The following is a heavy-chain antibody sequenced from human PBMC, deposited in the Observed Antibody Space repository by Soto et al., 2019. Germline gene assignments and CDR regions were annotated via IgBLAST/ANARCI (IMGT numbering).Heavy chain of an antibody. CDR1: GFTFTSYW. V-gene: IGHV3-74*01. CDR3: ARVAVTTSYFDY. D-gene: IGHD4-17*01. J-gene: IGHJ4*01. Sequence: EVQLVESGGDLVQPGGSLRLSCAASGFTFTSYWMHWVRRSPGKGLVWVSRINPDGSRTSYADSVKGRFTISRDNAKNTLYLQMNSLGAEDTAVYYCARVAVTTSYFDYWGHGTLVTVSS. CDR2: INPDGSRT.